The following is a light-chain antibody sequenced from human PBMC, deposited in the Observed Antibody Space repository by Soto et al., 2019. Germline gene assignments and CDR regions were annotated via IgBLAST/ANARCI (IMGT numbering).Light chain of an antibody. Sequence: QPVLTQPPSVSGAPGQRVTISCTGSRSNIGAGYDVHWCQQLPGTAPKLLIYGNTNRPSGVPDRFSGSKSDTSASLAITGLQAEDEADYYCQPYDSRLSGSVFGGGTQLTVL. CDR1: RSNIGAGYD. CDR2: GNT. V-gene: IGLV1-40*01. CDR3: QPYDSRLSGSV. J-gene: IGLJ2*01.